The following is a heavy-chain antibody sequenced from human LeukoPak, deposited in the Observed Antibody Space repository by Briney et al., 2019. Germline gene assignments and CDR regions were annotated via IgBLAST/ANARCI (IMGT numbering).Heavy chain of an antibody. V-gene: IGHV2-5*02. CDR3: AHTYTAMVYNWFDP. CDR1: GFSLSTSGVG. J-gene: IGHJ5*02. CDR2: IYWDDDK. Sequence: SGPTLVKPTQTLSLTCTFSGFSLSTSGVGVGWIRQPPGKALEWLALIYWDDDKRYSPSLKSRLTITKDTSKNQVVLTMTNTDPVDTATYYCAHTYTAMVYNWFDPWGQGTLVTVSS. D-gene: IGHD5-18*01.